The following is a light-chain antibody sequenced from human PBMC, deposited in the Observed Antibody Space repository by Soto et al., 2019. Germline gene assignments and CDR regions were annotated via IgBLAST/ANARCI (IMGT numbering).Light chain of an antibody. CDR2: EVS. CDR3: SSYAGSSALVV. Sequence: QSALTQPASVSGSPGQSITISCTGTSSDIGAYNYVSWYLQHPGKAPKLIISEVSYRPSGVSHRFSGSKSGNTATLTISGLQAEDEDDFYCSSYAGSSALVVFGGGTKVTVL. CDR1: SSDIGAYNY. V-gene: IGLV2-14*01. J-gene: IGLJ2*01.